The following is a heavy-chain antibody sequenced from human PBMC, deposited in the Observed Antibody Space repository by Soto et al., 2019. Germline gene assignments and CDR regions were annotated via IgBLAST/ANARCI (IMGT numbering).Heavy chain of an antibody. CDR1: GDTFSTYT. J-gene: IGHJ6*02. CDR2: IIPRAGTS. D-gene: IGHD2-8*01. V-gene: IGHV1-69*13. Sequence: SVKVSCKASGDTFSTYTITWVRQAPGQRLEWMGGIIPRAGTSNYAQKFHGRVTITADESTSTAYMELSSLRSEDTAVYYCAREGLVLTTISVNSDRYYYALDVWGQVTTVTVSS. CDR3: AREGLVLTTISVNSDRYYYALDV.